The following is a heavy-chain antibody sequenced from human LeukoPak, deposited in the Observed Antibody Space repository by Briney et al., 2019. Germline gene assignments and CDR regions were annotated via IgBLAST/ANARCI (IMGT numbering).Heavy chain of an antibody. D-gene: IGHD3-9*01. V-gene: IGHV3-30*02. J-gene: IGHJ6*03. Sequence: GGSLRLSCAASGFTFSSYGMHWVRQAPGKGLEWVAFIRYDGSNKYYADSVKGRFTISRDNSKNTLYLQMNSLRAEDTAVYYCAKPAGSYYDILTGKSRTLNYYMDVWGKGTTVTISS. CDR3: AKPAGSYYDILTGKSRTLNYYMDV. CDR1: GFTFSSYG. CDR2: IRYDGSNK.